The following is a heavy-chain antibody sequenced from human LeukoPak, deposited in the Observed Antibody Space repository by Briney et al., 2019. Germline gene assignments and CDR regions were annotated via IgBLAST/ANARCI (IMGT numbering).Heavy chain of an antibody. V-gene: IGHV1-18*01. D-gene: IGHD3-10*01. CDR1: NYTFISYS. Sequence: RASVKVSCKASNYTFISYSITWVRQAPGQGLEWVGWISTYNGRTNYAPNFQGRVTMTEDTSTDTAYMELSSLRSGDTAVYYCARTSVRGALVDYWGQGTLVTVSS. CDR3: ARTSVRGALVDY. J-gene: IGHJ4*02. CDR2: ISTYNGRT.